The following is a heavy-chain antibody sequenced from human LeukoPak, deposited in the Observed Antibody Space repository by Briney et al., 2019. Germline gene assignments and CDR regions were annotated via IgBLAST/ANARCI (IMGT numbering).Heavy chain of an antibody. D-gene: IGHD6-19*01. CDR3: ARALAVTGTGGFDP. CDR2: ISFDGSDK. CDR1: GFSFSDYA. V-gene: IGHV3-30-3*01. J-gene: IGHJ5*02. Sequence: GGSLRLSCAASGFSFSDYAMHWVRQAPGKGLEWMTVISFDGSDKHYADSLRGRFTISRDNSKNTLYLQMNSLRAEDTAVYYCARALAVTGTGGFDPWGQGTLVTVSS.